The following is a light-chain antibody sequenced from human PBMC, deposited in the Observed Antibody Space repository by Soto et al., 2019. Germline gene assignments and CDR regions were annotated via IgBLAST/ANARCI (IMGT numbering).Light chain of an antibody. J-gene: IGLJ2*01. CDR1: SSDVGGYNY. V-gene: IGLV2-14*01. CDR2: DVS. Sequence: QSALTQPASVSGSPGQSITISCTGTSSDVGGYNYVSWYQQHPGKAHKLMIYDVSNRPSGVSNRFSGSKSGNTASLTISGLQAEDEADYYCSSYTSSRIVVFGGGTKLTVL. CDR3: SSYTSSRIVV.